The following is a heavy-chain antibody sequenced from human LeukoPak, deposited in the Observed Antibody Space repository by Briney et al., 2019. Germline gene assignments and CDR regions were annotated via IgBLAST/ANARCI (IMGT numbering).Heavy chain of an antibody. J-gene: IGHJ3*02. V-gene: IGHV3-53*04. CDR1: EFTVSSNC. Sequence: GGSLRLSCAASEFTVSSNCMSWVRQAPGKGLEWVSLIYSAGSTYYADSVKGRFTISRHNSRNTLYLQMNSLRAEDTAVYYCARHIGFDAFDIWSQGTMVTVSS. CDR2: IYSAGST. CDR3: ARHIGFDAFDI.